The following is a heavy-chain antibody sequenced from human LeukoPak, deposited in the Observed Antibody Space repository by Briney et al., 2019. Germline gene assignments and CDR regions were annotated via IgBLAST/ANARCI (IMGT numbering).Heavy chain of an antibody. D-gene: IGHD5-18*01. J-gene: IGHJ4*02. CDR3: ATHTAMDPYYFDY. CDR2: IYPGDSDT. Sequence: GESLKISCKGSGYSFTSYWIGWVRQMPGKGPEWMGIIYPGDSDTRYSPSFQGQVTISADKSISTAYLQWSSLKASDTAMYYCATHTAMDPYYFDYWGQGTLATVSS. CDR1: GYSFTSYW. V-gene: IGHV5-51*01.